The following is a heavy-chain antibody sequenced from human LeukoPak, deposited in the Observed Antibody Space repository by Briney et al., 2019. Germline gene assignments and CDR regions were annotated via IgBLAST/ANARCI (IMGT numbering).Heavy chain of an antibody. CDR1: GFTFSNYW. Sequence: GGSLRLSCAASGFTFSNYWLSWVRQAPGKGLEWVANIKQDGSEKDYVDSVKGRFTISRDNAKNSLYLQMNSLRPEDTSVYYCVRGRGSYFLDYWGQGTLATVSS. D-gene: IGHD1-26*01. CDR3: VRGRGSYFLDY. V-gene: IGHV3-7*01. CDR2: IKQDGSEK. J-gene: IGHJ4*02.